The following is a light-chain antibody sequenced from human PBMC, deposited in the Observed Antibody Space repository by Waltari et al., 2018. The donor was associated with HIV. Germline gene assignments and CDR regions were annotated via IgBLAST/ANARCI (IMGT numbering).Light chain of an antibody. CDR3: QVWDTTSVV. V-gene: IGLV3-9*01. Sequence: SYEVTQPLSMSVALGQTAWITCEGANIGRKKVHWYQKKSGHAPVVVIYRNTNRPTGIPERFSASNSGNMATLSISRVQVGDEAEYYCQVWDTTSVVFGGGTGLTVL. CDR1: NIGRKK. CDR2: RNT. J-gene: IGLJ2*01.